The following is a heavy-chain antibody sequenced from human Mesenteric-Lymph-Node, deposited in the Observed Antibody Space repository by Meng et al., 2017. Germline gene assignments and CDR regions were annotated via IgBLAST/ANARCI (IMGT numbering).Heavy chain of an antibody. CDR3: ASWVGATKFDY. CDR2: IYYSGNT. CDR1: GGSVSSGSYY. V-gene: IGHV4-61*01. J-gene: IGHJ4*02. Sequence: QGQLQGSGPGLVRPSETLSLTCTVSGGSVSSGSYYWTWIRQPPGKGLEWIGYIYYSGNTNYNPSLKSRVTISVDTSKNQFSLNLSSVTAADTAIYYCASWVGATKFDYWGQGTLVTVSS. D-gene: IGHD1-26*01.